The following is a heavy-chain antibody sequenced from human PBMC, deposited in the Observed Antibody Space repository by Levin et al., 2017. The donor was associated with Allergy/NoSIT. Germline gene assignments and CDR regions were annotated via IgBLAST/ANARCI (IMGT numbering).Heavy chain of an antibody. D-gene: IGHD6-19*01. J-gene: IGHJ6*02. CDR1: GFTFSSDT. Sequence: GESLKISCVASGFTFSSDTMNWVRQAPGKGLEWVSSISSSSYYIYYADSVKGRFTISRDNAKNSLYLQMNSLRSEDTAVYYCARDSSGWYTLSYYYGMDVWGQGTTVTVSS. CDR2: ISSSSYYI. CDR3: ARDSSGWYTLSYYYGMDV. V-gene: IGHV3-21*01.